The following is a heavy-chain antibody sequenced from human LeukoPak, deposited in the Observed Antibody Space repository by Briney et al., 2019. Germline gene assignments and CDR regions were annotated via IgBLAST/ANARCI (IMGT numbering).Heavy chain of an antibody. CDR2: IYYSGST. J-gene: IGHJ4*02. D-gene: IGHD1-1*01. V-gene: IGHV4-59*08. CDR1: GDSISSYY. CDR3: ARHSGNFDY. Sequence: SETLSLTCTVSGDSISSYYWSWIRQPPGKGLEWIGYIYYSGSTDYNPSLKSRVTISVDTSKNQFSLKLSSVTAADTAVYYCARHSGNFDYWGQGALVTVSS.